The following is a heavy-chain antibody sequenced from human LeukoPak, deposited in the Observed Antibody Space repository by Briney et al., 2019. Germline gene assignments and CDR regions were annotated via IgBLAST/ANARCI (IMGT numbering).Heavy chain of an antibody. CDR1: SGSISSYY. CDR3: ARGGSAETDY. CDR2: IYYSGST. Sequence: SETLSLTCTVSSGSISSYYWSWIRQPPGKGLEWIGYIYYSGSTNYNPSLKSRVTISVDTSKNQFSLKLSSVTAADTAVYYCARGGSAETDYWGQGTLVTVSS. J-gene: IGHJ4*02. V-gene: IGHV4-59*12. D-gene: IGHD2-15*01.